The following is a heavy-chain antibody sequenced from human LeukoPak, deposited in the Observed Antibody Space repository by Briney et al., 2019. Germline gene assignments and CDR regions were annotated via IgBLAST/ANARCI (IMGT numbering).Heavy chain of an antibody. CDR3: ATGGVPSYYYGMDV. CDR1: GYTLTELS. J-gene: IGHJ6*02. D-gene: IGHD5-12*01. CDR2: FDPEDGET. Sequence: ASVKVSCKVSGYTLTELSMHWVRQAPGKGLEWMGGFDPEDGETIYAQKFQGRVTMTEDTSTDTAYMELSSLRSEDTAVCYCATGGVPSYYYGMDVWGQGTTVTVSS. V-gene: IGHV1-24*01.